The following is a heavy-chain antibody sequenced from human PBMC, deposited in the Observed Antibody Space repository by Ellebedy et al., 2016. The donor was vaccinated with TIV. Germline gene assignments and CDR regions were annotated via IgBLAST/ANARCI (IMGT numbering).Heavy chain of an antibody. CDR3: ARGPTMYYFDY. J-gene: IGHJ4*02. V-gene: IGHV3-48*01. D-gene: IGHD3-10*02. CDR1: GFTFSSYS. CDR2: ISSSSTI. Sequence: GESLKISCAASGFTFSSYSMNWVRQAPGKGLEWVSYISSSSTIYYADSVRGRFTISRDNAKNSLYLQMNSLRGEDTAVYYCARGPTMYYFDYWGQGTLVTVSS.